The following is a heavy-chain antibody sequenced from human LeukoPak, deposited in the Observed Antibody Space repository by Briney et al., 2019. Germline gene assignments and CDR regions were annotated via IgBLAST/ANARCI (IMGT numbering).Heavy chain of an antibody. V-gene: IGHV1-46*01. J-gene: IGHJ6*03. CDR3: ARDPRFWSGDTMDV. CDR2: INPSGGST. D-gene: IGHD3-3*01. Sequence: GASVKVSCKASGYTFTSYYMHWVRQAPGQGLEWMGIINPSGGSTSYAQKFQGRVTMTRDTSISTAYMELSRLRSDDTAVYYCARDPRFWSGDTMDVWGKGTTVTVSS. CDR1: GYTFTSYY.